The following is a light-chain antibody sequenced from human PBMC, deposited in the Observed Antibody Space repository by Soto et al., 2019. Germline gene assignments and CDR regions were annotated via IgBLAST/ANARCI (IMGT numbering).Light chain of an antibody. CDR3: QHYGSSPPDT. V-gene: IGKV3-20*01. Sequence: EIVLTQSPGTLSLSPGERATLSCRASQSVSTKYVAWYRQKPGQAPSLLIYGTSNRAAGVPDRFSATGSGTDFSLTISTLQPEDFAVYYCQHYGSSPPDTFGQGTKLEIK. CDR1: QSVSTKY. J-gene: IGKJ2*01. CDR2: GTS.